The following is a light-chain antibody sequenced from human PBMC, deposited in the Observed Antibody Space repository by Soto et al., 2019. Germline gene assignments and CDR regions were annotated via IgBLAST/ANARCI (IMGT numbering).Light chain of an antibody. J-gene: IGKJ1*01. CDR3: QQYNNWPRT. CDR1: QSVSSY. Sequence: EIEMTPSPATLSVSPGARATLSCRASQSVSSYLAWYQQKPGQAPRLLMYGASNRATGIPDRFSGSGSGTEFTLTISSLQSEDFAVYYCQQYNNWPRTFGQGTKVDI. V-gene: IGKV3D-15*01. CDR2: GAS.